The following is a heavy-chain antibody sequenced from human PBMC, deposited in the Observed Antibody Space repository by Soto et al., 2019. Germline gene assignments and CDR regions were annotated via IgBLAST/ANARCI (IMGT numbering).Heavy chain of an antibody. D-gene: IGHD2-2*02. Sequence: QVQLQESGPGLVKPSQTLSLTCTVSGGSISSGGYYWSWIRQHPGKGLEWIGYIYYSGSTYYNPSLKSRVTISVDTSKNQFSLKLSSVTAADTAMYYCARGYCSSTSCYSGVSRGNWFDPWGQGTLVTVSS. V-gene: IGHV4-31*03. CDR2: IYYSGST. CDR3: ARGYCSSTSCYSGVSRGNWFDP. CDR1: GGSISSGGYY. J-gene: IGHJ5*02.